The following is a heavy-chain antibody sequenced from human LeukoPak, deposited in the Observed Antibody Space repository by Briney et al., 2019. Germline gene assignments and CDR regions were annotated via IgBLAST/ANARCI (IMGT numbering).Heavy chain of an antibody. D-gene: IGHD3-10*01. Sequence: SETLSLTCTVSGASMTTYYWSWIRQPPGKGLEWIGYIYYSGSTNYNPSLKSRVTISVDTSKNQFSLNLSSVTAADTAVYYCARIPDVLLWFGEPGGYFDYWGQGTLVTVSS. J-gene: IGHJ4*02. V-gene: IGHV4-59*12. CDR1: GASMTTYY. CDR3: ARIPDVLLWFGEPGGYFDY. CDR2: IYYSGST.